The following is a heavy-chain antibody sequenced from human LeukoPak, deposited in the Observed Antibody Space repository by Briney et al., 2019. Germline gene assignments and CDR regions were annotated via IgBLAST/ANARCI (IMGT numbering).Heavy chain of an antibody. J-gene: IGHJ4*02. Sequence: GGSLRLSCAVSGFTFSTSGMHWVRQAPGKGLEWVAFIRSDGSNKYYADSVKGRFTISRDISKNTLFLQMNSLRAEDTAVYYCAKSQYYGSTAPGFWGQGTLVTVSS. CDR2: IRSDGSNK. V-gene: IGHV3-30*02. CDR1: GFTFSTSG. D-gene: IGHD3-10*01. CDR3: AKSQYYGSTAPGF.